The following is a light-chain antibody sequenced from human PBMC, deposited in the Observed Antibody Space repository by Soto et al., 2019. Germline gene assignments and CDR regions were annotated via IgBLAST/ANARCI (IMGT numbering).Light chain of an antibody. CDR3: QQYGTSPRT. CDR2: DAS. Sequence: EIELTQSPGSLSLSLGEGATLSCRASQSFNSCFLACYQQKPSQAPSLLIYDASSLTTVIPDRFSGSGSGTDFTLTISRLEPEDFAMYYCQQYGTSPRTFGQGTKLEIK. V-gene: IGKV3-20*01. J-gene: IGKJ1*01. CDR1: QSFNSCF.